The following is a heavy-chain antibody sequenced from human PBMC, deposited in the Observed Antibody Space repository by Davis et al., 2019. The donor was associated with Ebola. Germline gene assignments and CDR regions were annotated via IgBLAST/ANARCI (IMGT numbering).Heavy chain of an antibody. Sequence: GESLKISCKGSGYSFTSYWIGWVRQMPGKGLEWMGIIYPGDSDTRYSPSFQGQVTISADKSISTAYLQWSSLKASDTAMYYCARRHSQQLANYYYYYMDVWGKGTTVTVSS. CDR3: ARRHSQQLANYYYYYMDV. CDR1: GYSFTSYW. J-gene: IGHJ6*03. D-gene: IGHD6-6*01. CDR2: IYPGDSDT. V-gene: IGHV5-51*01.